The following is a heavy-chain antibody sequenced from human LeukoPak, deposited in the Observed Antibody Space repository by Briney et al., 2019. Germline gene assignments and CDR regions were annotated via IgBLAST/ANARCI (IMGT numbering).Heavy chain of an antibody. CDR1: GGTFSSYA. CDR3: ASGVLHSGFDY. Sequence: ASVKVSCKAYGGTFSSYAISWVRQAPGQGLEWMGIINPSGGSTSYAQKFQGRVTMTRDTSTSTVYMELSSLRSEDTAVYYCASGVLHSGFDYWGQGTLVTVSS. CDR2: INPSGGST. D-gene: IGHD1-26*01. J-gene: IGHJ4*02. V-gene: IGHV1-46*01.